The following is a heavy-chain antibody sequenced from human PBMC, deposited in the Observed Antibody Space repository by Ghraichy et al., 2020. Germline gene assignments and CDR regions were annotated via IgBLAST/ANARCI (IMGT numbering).Heavy chain of an antibody. CDR1: GGSFSGYY. CDR2: INHSGST. CDR3: ARGGLRSRMVATNYRYYYYYGMDV. D-gene: IGHD5-12*01. V-gene: IGHV4-34*01. J-gene: IGHJ6*02. Sequence: SETLSLTCAVYGGSFSGYYWSWIRQPPGKGLEWIGEINHSGSTNYNPSLKSRLTISVDTSKNQFSLKLSSVTAADTAVYYCARGGLRSRMVATNYRYYYYYGMDVWGQGTTVTVSS.